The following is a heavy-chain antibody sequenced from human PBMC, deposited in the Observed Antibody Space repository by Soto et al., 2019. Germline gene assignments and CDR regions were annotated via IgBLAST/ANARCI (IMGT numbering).Heavy chain of an antibody. J-gene: IGHJ4*02. CDR2: IYYSGST. V-gene: IGHV4-59*01. CDR3: ARGQRYQLPFSYFDY. Sequence: SETLSLTCTVSCGSISSYYWSWIRQPPWKGLEWVGYIYYSGSTNDNPSLKSRVTISVDMSKNQFSLKLSSVTAADTAVYYCARGQRYQLPFSYFDYWGQGTLVTVSS. D-gene: IGHD2-2*01. CDR1: CGSISSYY.